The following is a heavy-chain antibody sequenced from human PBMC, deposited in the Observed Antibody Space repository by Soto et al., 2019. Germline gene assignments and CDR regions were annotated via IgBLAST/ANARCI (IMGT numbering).Heavy chain of an antibody. V-gene: IGHV3-23*01. CDR1: AFTFNTYA. Sequence: EVQLLESGGGLVQPGGSLRLSCAASAFTFNTYAMGWVRQAPGKGLEWVSAISVSGGGTYYADSVKGRFTISRDTSENTLYLQMNSLRADDTAVYYCAKSGGASPYYFDYWGRGTLVTVSS. CDR3: AKSGGASPYYFDY. J-gene: IGHJ4*02. CDR2: ISVSGGGT. D-gene: IGHD1-26*01.